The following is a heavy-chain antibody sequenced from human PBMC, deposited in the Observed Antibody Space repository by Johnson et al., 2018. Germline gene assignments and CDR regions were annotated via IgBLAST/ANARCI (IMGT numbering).Heavy chain of an antibody. Sequence: VQLGQSGGGLVQPGGSLRLSCAASGFTFSSYAMSWVRQAPGKGLEWVSAISGSGGSPYYADSVKGRFTISRNNSKKTLYLQRNSLRAEDTAVYYCAKDGLDWSSTSCYAIYYYYYYMDVWGKGTTVTVSS. V-gene: IGHV3-23*04. D-gene: IGHD2-2*01. CDR1: GFTFSSYA. J-gene: IGHJ6*03. CDR2: ISGSGGSP. CDR3: AKDGLDWSSTSCYAIYYYYYYMDV.